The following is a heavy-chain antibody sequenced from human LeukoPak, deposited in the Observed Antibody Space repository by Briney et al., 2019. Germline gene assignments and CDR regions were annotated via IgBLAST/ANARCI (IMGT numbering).Heavy chain of an antibody. D-gene: IGHD2-2*01. CDR2: ITSSGGAI. CDR1: GFTFSNYY. CDR3: ARVAGYCSTTSCYGYYFDS. J-gene: IGHJ4*02. V-gene: IGHV3-11*04. Sequence: PGGSLRLSCAASGFTFSNYYMTWVRQAPGKGLEWVSYITSSGGAIYYADSVKGRFTISRDNAKSSLYLQMNSLRAEDTAVYYCARVAGYCSTTSCYGYYFDSWGQGTLVTVSS.